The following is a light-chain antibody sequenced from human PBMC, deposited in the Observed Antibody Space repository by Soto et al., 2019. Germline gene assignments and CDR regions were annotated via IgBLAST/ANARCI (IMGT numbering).Light chain of an antibody. CDR3: QQYNSYSSWT. CDR1: QSISSW. Sequence: DIQMPQSPSTLSASVGDRVTITCRASQSISSWLAWYQQKPGKAPKVLIYDASSLESGVPSRFSGSGSGTEFTLTICSLQPDDFATYYCQQYNSYSSWTFGQGTKVDIK. V-gene: IGKV1-5*01. J-gene: IGKJ1*01. CDR2: DAS.